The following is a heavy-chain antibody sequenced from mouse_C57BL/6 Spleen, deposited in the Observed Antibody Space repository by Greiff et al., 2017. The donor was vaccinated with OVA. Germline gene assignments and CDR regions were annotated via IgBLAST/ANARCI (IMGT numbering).Heavy chain of an antibody. J-gene: IGHJ1*03. Sequence: VKLQQPGTELVKPGASVKLSCKASGYTFTSYWMHWVKQRPGQGLEWIGNINPSNGGTNYNEKFKSKATLTVDKSSSTAYMQLSSLTSEDSAVYYCARDPMSTTRYWYFDVWGTGTTVTVSS. CDR3: ARDPMSTTRYWYFDV. CDR2: INPSNGGT. D-gene: IGHD2-4*01. CDR1: GYTFTSYW. V-gene: IGHV1-53*01.